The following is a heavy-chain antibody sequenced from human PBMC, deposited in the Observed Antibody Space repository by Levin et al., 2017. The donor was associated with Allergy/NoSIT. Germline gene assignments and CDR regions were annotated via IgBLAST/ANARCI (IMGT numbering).Heavy chain of an antibody. CDR2: INSDGSNT. CDR1: GFTFSNYW. J-gene: IGHJ4*02. Sequence: GGSLRLSCAASGFTFSNYWMHWVRQAPGKGLVWVSHINSDGSNTNYADSVKGRFTISRDNAKNTLYLQMNSLRDEDTAVYYCARGGCSSTSCLDNWGQGTVVTVSP. D-gene: IGHD2-2*01. V-gene: IGHV3-74*01. CDR3: ARGGCSSTSCLDN.